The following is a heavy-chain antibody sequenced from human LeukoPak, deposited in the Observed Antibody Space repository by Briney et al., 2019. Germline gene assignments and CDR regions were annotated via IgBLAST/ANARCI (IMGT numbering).Heavy chain of an antibody. CDR3: ARCVPPNYYGMDV. Sequence: SETLSLTCTVSGGSISSYYWSWIRQPPGKGLEWIGYIYYSGSTNYNPSLKGRVTISVDTSKNQFSLKLSSVTAADTAVYYCARCVPPNYYGMDVWGQGTTVTVSS. V-gene: IGHV4-59*01. D-gene: IGHD2-2*01. J-gene: IGHJ6*02. CDR2: IYYSGST. CDR1: GGSISSYY.